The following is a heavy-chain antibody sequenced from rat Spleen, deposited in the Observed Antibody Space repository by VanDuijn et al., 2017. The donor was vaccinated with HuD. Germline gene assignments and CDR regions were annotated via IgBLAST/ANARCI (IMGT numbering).Heavy chain of an antibody. D-gene: IGHD1-3*01. V-gene: IGHV5-29*01. Sequence: EVQLVESDGGLVQPGRSLKLSCAASGFTFSNYGMAWVRQAPTKGLEWVATISYDGSSTYYRDSVKGRFTISRDNAKSTLYLQMDSLRSEDTATYYCARPDYGLSDWFAYWGQGTLVTVSS. CDR3: ARPDYGLSDWFAY. CDR2: ISYDGSST. CDR1: GFTFSNYG. J-gene: IGHJ3*01.